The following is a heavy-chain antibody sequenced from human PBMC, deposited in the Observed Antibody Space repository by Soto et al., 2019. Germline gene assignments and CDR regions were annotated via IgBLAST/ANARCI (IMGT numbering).Heavy chain of an antibody. J-gene: IGHJ6*02. CDR1: GGSFSGYY. CDR2: INHSGSN. V-gene: IGHV4-34*01. D-gene: IGHD3-10*01. CDR3: ARGSGSSTGGTDYYYGMDV. Sequence: SETLSLTCAVYGGSFSGYYWSWIRQPPGKGLEWIGEINHSGSNNYNPSLKSRVTISVDTSKNQFSLKLSSVTAADTAVYYCARGSGSSTGGTDYYYGMDVWGQGTTVT.